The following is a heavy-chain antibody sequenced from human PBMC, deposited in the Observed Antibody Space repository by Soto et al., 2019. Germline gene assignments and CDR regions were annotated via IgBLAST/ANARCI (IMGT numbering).Heavy chain of an antibody. D-gene: IGHD3-3*01. CDR3: TRHLENYDFWSGYYPASDYYYYMDV. J-gene: IGHJ6*03. V-gene: IGHV3-30-3*01. CDR2: ISYDGSNK. CDR1: GFTFSSYA. Sequence: GGSLRLSCAASGFTFSSYAMHWVRQAPGKGLEWVAVISYDGSNKYYADSVKGRFTISRDNSKNTLYLQMNSLRAEDTAVYYCTRHLENYDFWSGYYPASDYYYYMDVWGKGTTVTVSS.